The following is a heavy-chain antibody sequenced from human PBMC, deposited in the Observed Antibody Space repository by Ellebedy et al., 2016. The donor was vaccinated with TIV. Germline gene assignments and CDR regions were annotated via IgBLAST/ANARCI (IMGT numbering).Heavy chain of an antibody. D-gene: IGHD2-15*01. CDR3: ARELGGSGGSDFDY. CDR2: IWYDGTAK. J-gene: IGHJ4*02. V-gene: IGHV3-33*01. CDR1: EFTFSTYH. Sequence: GESLKISCAASEFTFSTYHMHWVRQAPGKGLEWVAVIWYDGTAKFYAESVKGRFTISRANSQNTLYLEMNSPRADDTALYYCARELGGSGGSDFDYWGQGTLVTVSS.